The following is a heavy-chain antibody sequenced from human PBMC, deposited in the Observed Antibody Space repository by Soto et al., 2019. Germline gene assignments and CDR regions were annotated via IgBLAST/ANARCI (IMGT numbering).Heavy chain of an antibody. D-gene: IGHD5-12*01. CDR1: EFTLSSYA. CDR3: ARDRVATGNDAFDS. CDR2: IWYDGSNE. J-gene: IGHJ3*02. Sequence: QVQLVESGGGVVQPGKSLRLSCAASEFTLSSYAMHWVRQAPGKGLEWVAVIWYDGSNEYYGDSVKGRFSISRDNSKNTLYLQMNSLRAEDTAVYYCARDRVATGNDAFDSWGQGTMVTVSS. V-gene: IGHV3-33*01.